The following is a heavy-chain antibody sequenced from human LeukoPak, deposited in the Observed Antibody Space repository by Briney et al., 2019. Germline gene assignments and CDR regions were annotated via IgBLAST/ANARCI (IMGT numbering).Heavy chain of an antibody. CDR2: IIPIFGTA. J-gene: IGHJ6*03. D-gene: IGHD3-22*01. V-gene: IGHV1-69*05. CDR3: ARPSDSSGYYYYYYMDV. Sequence: SVKVSCKASGGTFSSYAISWVRQAPGQGLEWMGGIIPIFGTANYAQKFQGRVTITTDESTSTAYMELSSLGSEDTAVYYCARPSDSSGYYYYYYMDVWGKRTTVTVSS. CDR1: GGTFSSYA.